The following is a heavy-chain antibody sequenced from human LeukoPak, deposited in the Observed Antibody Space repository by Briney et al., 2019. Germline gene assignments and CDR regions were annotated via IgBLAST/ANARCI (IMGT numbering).Heavy chain of an antibody. CDR2: IYYSGRT. Sequence: PSETLSLTCTVSGGSISSYYWSWIRHPPGKGREWIGYIYYSGRTKYNPSLKSRAPISVDPSKHQSSLTLSSVTAANTAVYYCARRVTMGTMVRGVMSPGYFALWGRGTLVTVSS. J-gene: IGHJ2*01. D-gene: IGHD3-10*01. CDR1: GGSISSYY. CDR3: ARRVTMGTMVRGVMSPGYFAL. V-gene: IGHV4-59*08.